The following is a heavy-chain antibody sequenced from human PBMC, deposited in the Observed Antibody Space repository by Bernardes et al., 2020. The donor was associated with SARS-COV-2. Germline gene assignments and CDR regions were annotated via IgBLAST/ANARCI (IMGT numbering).Heavy chain of an antibody. V-gene: IGHV1-18*04. CDR1: GYTFAHFG. CDR3: ARADGTTWNFYDYGMDV. CDR2: ITAYSGNT. Sequence: ASVKVSCKASGYTFAHFGISWVRQAPGQGLEWMGWITAYSGNTNYGQKFQGRVTMTTDTSTNTAYMELRSLTSDDTAMYFCARADGTTWNFYDYGMDVWGQGTTVTVSS. J-gene: IGHJ6*02. D-gene: IGHD1-1*01.